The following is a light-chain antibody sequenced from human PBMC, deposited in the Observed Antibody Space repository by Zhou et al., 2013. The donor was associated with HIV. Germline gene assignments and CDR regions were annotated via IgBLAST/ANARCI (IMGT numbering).Light chain of an antibody. CDR3: QQFNSFFPT. CDR2: GAS. J-gene: IGKJ4*01. V-gene: IGKV1-6*01. Sequence: AIHLTQSPSSLSASVGDSVTIFCRASQGIGRDLGWYQQKPGKAPKFLIYGASILQSGVSSNFRGSGSGTEFTLTIGSLQPDDSGTYYCQQFNSFFPTFGGGTNVNI. CDR1: QGIGRD.